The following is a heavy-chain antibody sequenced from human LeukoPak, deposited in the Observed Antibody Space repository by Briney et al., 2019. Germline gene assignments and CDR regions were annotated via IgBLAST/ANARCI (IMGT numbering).Heavy chain of an antibody. CDR2: ISYDGSNK. Sequence: GRSLRLSCAASGFTFSSYGMHWVRQAPGKGLEWVALISYDGSNKYYADSVKGRFTISRDNSKNTLYLQMNSLRAEDTAVYFCAKEGRPPGSRWDALYYYYYGMDVWGQGTTVTVSS. D-gene: IGHD1-26*01. CDR1: GFTFSSYG. J-gene: IGHJ6*02. V-gene: IGHV3-30*18. CDR3: AKEGRPPGSRWDALYYYYYGMDV.